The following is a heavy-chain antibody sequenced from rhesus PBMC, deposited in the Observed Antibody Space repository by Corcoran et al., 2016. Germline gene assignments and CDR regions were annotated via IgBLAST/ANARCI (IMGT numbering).Heavy chain of an antibody. CDR2: INPYNGKP. Sequence: QVQLVQSGAEVKKPGSSVKVSCKASGYTLTDYFMYWVRQAPRHGLEWMGWINPYNGKPKYAHKLQGRFTMTRDTSTSSAYMELSSLRSESTAVYYCARDPSITMIVVITQKWYFDLWGPGTPITISS. V-gene: IGHV1S2*01. J-gene: IGHJ2*01. CDR1: GYTLTDYF. D-gene: IGHD3-28*01. CDR3: ARDPSITMIVVITQKWYFDL.